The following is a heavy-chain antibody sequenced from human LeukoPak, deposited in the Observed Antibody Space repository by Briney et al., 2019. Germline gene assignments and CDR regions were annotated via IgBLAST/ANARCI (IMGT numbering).Heavy chain of an antibody. J-gene: IGHJ3*02. CDR1: GFTFSSYW. V-gene: IGHV3-7*01. CDR3: ARDPFLLTGDGGCDAFDI. Sequence: GGSLRLSCAASGFTFSSYWMSWVRQAPGKGLEWVANIKQDGSEKYYVDSVKGRFTISRDNAKNSLYLQMNSLRAEDTAVYYCARDPFLLTGDGGCDAFDIWGQGTMVTVSS. D-gene: IGHD7-27*01. CDR2: IKQDGSEK.